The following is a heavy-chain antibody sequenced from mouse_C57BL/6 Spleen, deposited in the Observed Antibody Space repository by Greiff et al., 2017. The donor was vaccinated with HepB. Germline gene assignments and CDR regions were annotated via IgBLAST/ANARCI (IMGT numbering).Heavy chain of an antibody. CDR3: ARRSLYYSNPWFAY. D-gene: IGHD2-5*01. CDR1: GYTFTSYW. Sequence: QVQLQQPGAELVRPGTSVKLSCKASGYTFTSYWMHWVKQRPGQGLEWIGVIDPSDSYTNYNQKFKGKATLTVDTSSSTAYMQRSSLTSEDSAVYYCARRSLYYSNPWFAYWGQGTLVTVSA. CDR2: IDPSDSYT. J-gene: IGHJ3*01. V-gene: IGHV1-59*01.